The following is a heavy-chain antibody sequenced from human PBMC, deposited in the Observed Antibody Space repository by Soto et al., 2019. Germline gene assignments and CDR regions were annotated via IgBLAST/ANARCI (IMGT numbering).Heavy chain of an antibody. CDR2: IIPILDIA. V-gene: IGHV1-69*02. Sequence: GASVKVSCKASGGTFSSYTISWVRQAPGQGLEWMGRIIPILDIANYAQKFQGRVTITADKSTSTAYMELSSLRSEDTAVYYCASTITGTTPYYYMDVWGKGTKVTVSS. J-gene: IGHJ6*03. D-gene: IGHD1-7*01. CDR1: GGTFSSYT. CDR3: ASTITGTTPYYYMDV.